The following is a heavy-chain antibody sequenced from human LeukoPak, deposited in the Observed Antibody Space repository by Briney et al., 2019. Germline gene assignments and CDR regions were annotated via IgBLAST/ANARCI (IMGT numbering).Heavy chain of an antibody. CDR2: MNFKSGNT. CDR3: ARVGGSRWFDP. V-gene: IGHV1-8*01. D-gene: IGHD6-25*01. CDR1: GYTFTTYD. Sequence: ASVKVSCKASGYTFTTYDIHWVRQATGQGLEWMGWMNFKSGNTGYAQNFQGRVTMTRNTSISTAYMELSSLRAEDTAVYYCARVGGSRWFDPWGQGTLVTVSS. J-gene: IGHJ5*02.